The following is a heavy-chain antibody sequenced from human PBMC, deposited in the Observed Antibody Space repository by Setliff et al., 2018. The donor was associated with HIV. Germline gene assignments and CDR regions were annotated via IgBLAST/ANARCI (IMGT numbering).Heavy chain of an antibody. CDR1: GFTFSNAW. V-gene: IGHV3-21*01. J-gene: IGHJ4*02. D-gene: IGHD1-26*01. CDR3: ARDFWGGSYSSDY. CDR2: ITTSSSYI. Sequence: PGGSLRLSCAASGFTFSNAWMSWVRQAPGKGLEWVASITTSSSYINYADSVKGRFTISRDNAKNSLYLQMNSLRAEDTAVYYCARDFWGGSYSSDYWGQGTLVTVSS.